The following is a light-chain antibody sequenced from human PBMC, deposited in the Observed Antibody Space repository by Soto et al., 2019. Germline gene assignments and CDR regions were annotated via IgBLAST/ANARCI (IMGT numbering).Light chain of an antibody. CDR3: ASWDDSLRAVI. CDR2: DDY. V-gene: IGLV3-21*02. CDR1: NIGSKN. Sequence: SYELTQPPSVSVAPGQTARITCGGNNIGSKNVHWYQQKPGQAPVLVVYDDYDRPSGIPERFSGSKSGSSASLAISGLRSEDEAEYYCASWDDSLRAVIFGGGTKLTVL. J-gene: IGLJ2*01.